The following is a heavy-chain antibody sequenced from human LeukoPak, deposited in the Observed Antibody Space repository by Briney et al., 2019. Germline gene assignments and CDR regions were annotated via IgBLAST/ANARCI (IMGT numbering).Heavy chain of an antibody. CDR2: IYFTGGT. D-gene: IGHD2-8*01. CDR3: ARLGVEMEIDP. CDR1: GASISGHS. V-gene: IGHV4-59*11. J-gene: IGHJ5*02. Sequence: SETLSLTCTVSGASISGHSWSWIRQPPGKGLEWIGYIYFTGGTNYVPSLHSRVTISVDTSRNQFSLKLTSVTAADTAVYYCARLGVEMEIDPWGQGTLVTVSS.